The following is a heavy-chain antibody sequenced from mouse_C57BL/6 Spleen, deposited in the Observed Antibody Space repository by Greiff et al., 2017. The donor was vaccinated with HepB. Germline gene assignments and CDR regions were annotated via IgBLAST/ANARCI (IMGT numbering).Heavy chain of an antibody. J-gene: IGHJ4*01. V-gene: IGHV1-55*01. CDR1: GYTFTSYW. D-gene: IGHD3-2*02. Sequence: QVQLQQPGAELVKPGASVKMSCKASGYTFTSYWITWVKQRPGQGLEWIGDIYPGSGSTNYNEKFKSKATLTVDTSSSTAYMQLSSLTSEDSAVYYCARWGIPAQAKDYAMDYWGQGTSVPVSS. CDR2: IYPGSGST. CDR3: ARWGIPAQAKDYAMDY.